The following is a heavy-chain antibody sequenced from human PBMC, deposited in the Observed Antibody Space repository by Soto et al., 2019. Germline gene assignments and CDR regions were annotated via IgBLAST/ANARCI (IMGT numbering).Heavy chain of an antibody. V-gene: IGHV3-74*01. Sequence: EVQLVESGGGLQPGGSLRLSCEASGFTFSTFWMHWVRQAPGKGLVWVSRTNSDGSSTNYADSVKGRVTISRDNAKNMLYLQMNSLRAEDMAVYYCARDFEYWGQGALVTVSS. CDR2: TNSDGSST. J-gene: IGHJ4*02. CDR3: ARDFEY. CDR1: GFTFSTFW.